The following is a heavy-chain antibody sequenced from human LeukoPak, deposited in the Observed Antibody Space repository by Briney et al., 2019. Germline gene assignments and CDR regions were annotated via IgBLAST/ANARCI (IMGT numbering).Heavy chain of an antibody. D-gene: IGHD2-2*01. J-gene: IGHJ6*02. CDR3: ARVLCSSTSCYDYYYGMDV. Sequence: PGGSLRLSCAASGFTFSSYSMNWVRQAPGKGLEWVSSISSSSSYIYYADSVKDRFTISRDNAKNSLNLQMNSPRAEDTAVYYCARVLCSSTSCYDYYYGMDVWGQGTTVTVSS. CDR2: ISSSSSYI. V-gene: IGHV3-21*01. CDR1: GFTFSSYS.